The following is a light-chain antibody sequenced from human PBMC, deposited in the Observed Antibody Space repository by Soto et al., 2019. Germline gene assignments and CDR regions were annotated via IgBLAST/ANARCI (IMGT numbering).Light chain of an antibody. CDR1: QSVSGC. Sequence: ENVLTQSPGTLSLSPGERATLSCRASQSVSGCLAWYQQKPGQAPRLLIYDASNRATGIPARFSGSGSGTDFTLTISSLEPEDFAVYYCQQRCNWPPVTFGGGTKVEIK. J-gene: IGKJ4*01. CDR3: QQRCNWPPVT. CDR2: DAS. V-gene: IGKV3-11*01.